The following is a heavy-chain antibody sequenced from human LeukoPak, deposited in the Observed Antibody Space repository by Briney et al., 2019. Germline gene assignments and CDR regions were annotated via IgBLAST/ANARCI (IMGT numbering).Heavy chain of an antibody. Sequence: QSGGSLKLSCVVSGFTFNGSAVHWVRQASGKGLEWVGRIRSKANNYATAYAASVKGRFTISRDDSKNTAYLQMNSLKTEDTAVYYCTGDNFDSSVKFDYWGQGTLVTVSS. J-gene: IGHJ4*02. CDR3: TGDNFDSSVKFDY. CDR2: IRSKANNYAT. CDR1: GFTFNGSA. D-gene: IGHD3-22*01. V-gene: IGHV3-73*01.